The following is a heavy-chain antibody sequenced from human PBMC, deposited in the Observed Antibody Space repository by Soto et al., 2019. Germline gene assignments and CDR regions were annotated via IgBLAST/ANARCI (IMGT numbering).Heavy chain of an antibody. CDR1: GFTFSSHG. CDR3: AKDHGGRTYGRYGMDV. J-gene: IGHJ6*02. Sequence: QMQLVESGGGVVQPGRSLRLSCAASGFTFSSHGMHWVRQAPGKGLEWVAVISYDGSKEDYGDSVKGRFTVSRDNFKNTLELQMKSLRVEDTAVYYCAKDHGGRTYGRYGMDVLGQGTTVTV. D-gene: IGHD5-18*01. CDR2: ISYDGSKE. V-gene: IGHV3-30*18.